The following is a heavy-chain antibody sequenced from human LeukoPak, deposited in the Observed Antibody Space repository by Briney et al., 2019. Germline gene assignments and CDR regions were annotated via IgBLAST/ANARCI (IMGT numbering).Heavy chain of an antibody. CDR3: ARFIVVVPAALGYWFDP. Sequence: SETLSLTCTVSGGSVSSGVYYWSWIRQPPGKGLEWIGEINHSGSTNYNPSLKSRVTISVDTSKNQFSLKLSSVTAADTAVYYCARFIVVVPAALGYWFDPWGQGTLVTVSS. V-gene: IGHV4-61*08. J-gene: IGHJ5*02. D-gene: IGHD2-2*01. CDR2: INHSGST. CDR1: GGSVSSGVYY.